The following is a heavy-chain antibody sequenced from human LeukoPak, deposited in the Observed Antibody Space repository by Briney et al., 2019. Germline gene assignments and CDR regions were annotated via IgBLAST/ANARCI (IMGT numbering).Heavy chain of an antibody. J-gene: IGHJ6*02. CDR2: ISYEGSNK. CDR3: ARNLAYDFWSGYYKYYYYYGMDV. D-gene: IGHD3-3*01. Sequence: GGSLRLSCAASGFTFSSYAMHWVRKAPGKGLEWVAAISYEGSNKYYADSVKGRFTISRDNSKNTLYLQMNSLRAEDTAVYYCARNLAYDFWSGYYKYYYYYGMDVWGQGTTVTVSS. CDR1: GFTFSSYA. V-gene: IGHV3-30-3*01.